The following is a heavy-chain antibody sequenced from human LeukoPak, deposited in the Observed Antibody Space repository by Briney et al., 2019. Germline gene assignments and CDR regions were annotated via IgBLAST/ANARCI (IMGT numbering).Heavy chain of an antibody. CDR3: ARSPHILTGENFDY. Sequence: GASVKVSCKASGYTFTGYYIHWVRQAPGQGLEWMGWINSNSGGTNYAQKFQDRVTMTRDTSISTAYMELNRLRFDDTAVYYCARSPHILTGENFDYWGQGTLVTVSS. J-gene: IGHJ4*02. D-gene: IGHD3-9*01. V-gene: IGHV1-2*02. CDR1: GYTFTGYY. CDR2: INSNSGGT.